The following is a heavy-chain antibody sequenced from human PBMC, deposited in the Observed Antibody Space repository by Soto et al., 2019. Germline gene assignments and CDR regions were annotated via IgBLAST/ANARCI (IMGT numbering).Heavy chain of an antibody. CDR3: ARAMATTISYFAY. CDR2: IYYSGST. J-gene: IGHJ4*02. CDR1: GGSISSYY. V-gene: IGHV4-59*01. Sequence: PSETLSLTCTVSGGSISSYYWSWIRQPPGKGLEWIGYIYYSGSTNYNPSLKSRVTISVDTSKNQFSLKLSSVTAADTAVYYWARAMATTISYFAYWGQGTMVTVAS. D-gene: IGHD3-9*01.